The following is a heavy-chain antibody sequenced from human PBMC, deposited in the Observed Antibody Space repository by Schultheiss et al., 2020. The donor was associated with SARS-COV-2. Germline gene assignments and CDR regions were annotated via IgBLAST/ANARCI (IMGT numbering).Heavy chain of an antibody. D-gene: IGHD1-14*01. V-gene: IGHV3-30*01. CDR3: ARWTETQHAYFDY. CDR1: GFTFSSYA. CDR2: ISYDGSNK. J-gene: IGHJ4*02. Sequence: GGSLRLSCAASGFTFSSYAMHWVRQAPGKGLEWVAVISYDGSNKYYADSVKGRFTISRDNSKNTLYLQMNSLRSEDTAVYYCARWTETQHAYFDYWGQATLVTVS.